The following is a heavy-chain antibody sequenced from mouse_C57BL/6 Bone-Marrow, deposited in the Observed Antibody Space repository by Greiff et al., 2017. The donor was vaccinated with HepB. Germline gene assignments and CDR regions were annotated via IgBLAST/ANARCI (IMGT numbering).Heavy chain of an antibody. Sequence: QVQLQQSGAELVKPGASVKLSCKASGYTFTSYWMHWVKQRPGQGLEWIGMIHPNSGSTNYNEKFKSKATLTVDKSSSTAYMQLSSLTSEDSAVYYCARSGDYDYAMDYWGQGTSVTVSS. J-gene: IGHJ4*01. D-gene: IGHD2-4*01. CDR2: IHPNSGST. CDR1: GYTFTSYW. CDR3: ARSGDYDYAMDY. V-gene: IGHV1-64*01.